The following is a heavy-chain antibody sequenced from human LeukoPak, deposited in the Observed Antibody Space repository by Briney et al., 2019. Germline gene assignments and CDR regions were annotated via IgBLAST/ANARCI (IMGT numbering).Heavy chain of an antibody. D-gene: IGHD1-26*01. CDR2: ISWNSGSI. CDR3: ARLVGAPDAFDI. J-gene: IGHJ3*02. Sequence: GGSLRLSCAASGFTFDDYAMHWVRQAPGKGLERVSGISWNSGSIGYADSVKGRFTISRDNAKNSLYLQMNSLRAEDMALYYCARLVGAPDAFDIWGQGTMVTVSS. V-gene: IGHV3-9*03. CDR1: GFTFDDYA.